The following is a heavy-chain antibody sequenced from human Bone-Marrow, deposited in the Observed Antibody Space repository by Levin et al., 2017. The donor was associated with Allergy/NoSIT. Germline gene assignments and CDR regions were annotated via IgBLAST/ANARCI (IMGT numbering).Heavy chain of an antibody. Sequence: HGESLKISCAASGFTFSGYVMHWVRQAPGKGLEWVAVIWYDGSNEYYADSVKGRFTISRDNSKDTLYLQMDSLRADDSAMYYCTSDLIGSAGTSDYWGQGVVVTVAS. V-gene: IGHV3-33*01. CDR3: TSDLIGSAGTSDY. CDR1: GFTFSGYV. CDR2: IWYDGSNE. J-gene: IGHJ4*02. D-gene: IGHD6-19*01.